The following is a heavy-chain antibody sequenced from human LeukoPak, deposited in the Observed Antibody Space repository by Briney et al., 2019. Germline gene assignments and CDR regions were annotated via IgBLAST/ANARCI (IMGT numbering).Heavy chain of an antibody. J-gene: IGHJ6*02. CDR2: ISAYNGKT. CDR3: AREGSSSWYPIYYYYGMDV. CDR1: GYTFTSYG. Sequence: GASVKVSCKASGYTFTSYGISWVRQAPGQGLEWMGWISAYNGKTNYAQKLQGRVTMTTDTSTSTAYMELRSLRSDDTAVYYCAREGSSSWYPIYYYYGMDVWGQGTTVTVSS. V-gene: IGHV1-18*01. D-gene: IGHD6-13*01.